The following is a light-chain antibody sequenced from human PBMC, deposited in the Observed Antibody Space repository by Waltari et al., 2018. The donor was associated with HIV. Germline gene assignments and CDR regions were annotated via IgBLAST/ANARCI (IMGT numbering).Light chain of an antibody. CDR2: WAS. CDR1: HSVLYNSNNKNY. Sequence: DIVMTQSPDSLAVSLGERATLTCTSSHSVLYNSNNKNYLAWYQQKPGQSPKLLFHWASTRESGVPDRFNGSGSGTDFTLTINSLQAEDVAVYSCQQYYSSPLTFGGGTKVEIK. CDR3: QQYYSSPLT. J-gene: IGKJ4*01. V-gene: IGKV4-1*01.